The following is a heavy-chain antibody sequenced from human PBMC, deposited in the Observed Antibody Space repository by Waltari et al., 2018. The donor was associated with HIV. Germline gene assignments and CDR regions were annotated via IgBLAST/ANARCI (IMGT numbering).Heavy chain of an antibody. CDR2: IYDSGST. CDR3: ARDFPFSHYYGSGSYFGSDY. CDR1: GGSISSHY. V-gene: IGHV4-59*11. D-gene: IGHD3-10*01. Sequence: QVQLQESGPGLVKPSETLLLTCTVSGGSISSHYWSWIRQPPGKGLECTGYIYDSGSTNYNPSLKSRVTIAVDTSKKQISLKLSSVTAADTAVYYCARDFPFSHYYGSGSYFGSDYWGQGTQVTVSS. J-gene: IGHJ4*02.